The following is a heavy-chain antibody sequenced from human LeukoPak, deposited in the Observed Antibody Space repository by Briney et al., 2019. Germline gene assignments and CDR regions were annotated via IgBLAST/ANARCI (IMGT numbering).Heavy chain of an antibody. J-gene: IGHJ6*03. CDR3: ARGVGLANYYYYMDV. Sequence: GGSLRLSCAASGFAFSSFEMNWVRQAPGKGLEWVSYIDSSGDTIHYADSVKGRFTVSRDNAKNSLFLQMSSLRVEDMSVYYCARGVGLANYYYYMDVWGRGTTVTISS. CDR2: IDSSGDTI. CDR1: GFAFSSFE. D-gene: IGHD2-15*01. V-gene: IGHV3-48*03.